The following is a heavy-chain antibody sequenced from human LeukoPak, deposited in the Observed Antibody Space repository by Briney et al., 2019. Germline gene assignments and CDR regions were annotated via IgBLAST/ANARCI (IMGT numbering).Heavy chain of an antibody. CDR1: GFTFSNAW. J-gene: IGHJ3*02. D-gene: IGHD2-2*02. CDR2: ISGSGGST. V-gene: IGHV3-23*01. Sequence: GGSLRLSCAASGFTFSNAWMSWVRQAPGKGLEWVSAISGSGGSTYYADSVKGRFTISRDNSKNTLYLQMNSLRAEDTAVYYCAKMGYCSSTSCYMDAFDIWGQGTMVTVSS. CDR3: AKMGYCSSTSCYMDAFDI.